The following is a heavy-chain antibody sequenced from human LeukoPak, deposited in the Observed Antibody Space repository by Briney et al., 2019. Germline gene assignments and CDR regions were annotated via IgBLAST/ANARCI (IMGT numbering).Heavy chain of an antibody. J-gene: IGHJ4*02. D-gene: IGHD2-15*01. CDR3: ARGYCSGGTCYRTFFDY. Sequence: SETLSLTCTVSGGSISSYYWSWLRQPPGKGLEWIVYVSYSGSTNYNSTLKSRATTSEDTSKNQFSLKLSSVTAADTAVYYCARGYCSGGTCYRTFFDYWGQGTLVTVSS. CDR2: VSYSGST. V-gene: IGHV4-59*01. CDR1: GGSISSYY.